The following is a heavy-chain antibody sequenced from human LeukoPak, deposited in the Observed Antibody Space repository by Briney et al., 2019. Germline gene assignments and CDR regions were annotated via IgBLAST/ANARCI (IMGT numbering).Heavy chain of an antibody. Sequence: GESLKISCKGSGYRFTTYWIGWVRQMPGKGLEWMGIIYPGDSTTRYSPSFRGQVTISADKSISTAYLQWSSLKASDTAIYYCARQSGDYSYYYYMDVWGKGTTVTISS. J-gene: IGHJ6*03. CDR1: GYRFTTYW. V-gene: IGHV5-51*01. CDR3: ARQSGDYSYYYYMDV. D-gene: IGHD2-21*02. CDR2: IYPGDSTT.